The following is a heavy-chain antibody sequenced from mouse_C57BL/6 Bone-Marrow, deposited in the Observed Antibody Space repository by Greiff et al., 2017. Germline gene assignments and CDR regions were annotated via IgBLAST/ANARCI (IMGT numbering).Heavy chain of an antibody. J-gene: IGHJ2*01. V-gene: IGHV5-17*01. D-gene: IGHD1-1*01. CDR2: ISSGSSTI. Sequence: EVKVAESGGGLVKPGGSLKLSCAASGFTFSDYGMHWVRQAPEKGLEWVAYISSGSSTIYYADTVKGRFTISRDNAKNTLFLQMTSLRSEDTAMYYCARRDTTVEYYFDYWGQGTTLTVSS. CDR3: ARRDTTVEYYFDY. CDR1: GFTFSDYG.